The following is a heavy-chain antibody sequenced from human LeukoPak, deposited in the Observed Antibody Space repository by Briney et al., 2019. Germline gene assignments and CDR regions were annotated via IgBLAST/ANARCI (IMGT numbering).Heavy chain of an antibody. CDR1: GFTVSSNY. V-gene: IGHV3-74*01. D-gene: IGHD3-10*01. J-gene: IGHJ4*02. CDR3: ARESGSGSQIDY. CDR2: INSDGSST. Sequence: GGSLRLSCAASGFTVSSNYMSWVRQAPGKGLVWVSRINSDGSSTSYADSVKGRFTISRDNAKNTLYLQMNSLRAEDTAVYYCARESGSGSQIDYWGQGTLATVSS.